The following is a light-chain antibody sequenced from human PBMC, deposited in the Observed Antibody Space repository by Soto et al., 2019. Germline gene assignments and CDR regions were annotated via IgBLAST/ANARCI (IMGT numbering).Light chain of an antibody. CDR2: DVS. J-gene: IGLJ1*01. Sequence: QSVLTQPRSVSGSPGQSVTISCPGTSSDVGGYNYVSWYQQHPGKAPKLMIYDVSKRPSGVPDRFSGSKSGNTASLTISGLQAEDEADYYCCSSAGRYSLYVFGSGTKVTVL. V-gene: IGLV2-11*01. CDR3: CSSAGRYSLYV. CDR1: SSDVGGYNY.